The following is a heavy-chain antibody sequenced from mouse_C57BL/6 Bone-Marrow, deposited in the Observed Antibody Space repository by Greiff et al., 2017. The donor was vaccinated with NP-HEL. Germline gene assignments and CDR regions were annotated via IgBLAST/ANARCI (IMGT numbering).Heavy chain of an antibody. CDR1: GYTFTDYY. V-gene: IGHV1-26*01. CDR3: AREDYGWYFDV. Sequence: VQLQQSGPELVKPGASVKISCKASGYTFTDYYMNWVKQSHGKSLEWIGDINPNNGGTSYNQKFKGKATLTVDKSSSTAYMELRSLTSEDSAVYYCAREDYGWYFDVWGTGTTVTVSS. CDR2: INPNNGGT. J-gene: IGHJ1*03. D-gene: IGHD2-4*01.